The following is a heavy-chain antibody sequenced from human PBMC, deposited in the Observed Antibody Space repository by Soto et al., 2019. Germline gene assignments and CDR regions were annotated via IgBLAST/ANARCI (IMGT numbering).Heavy chain of an antibody. Sequence: QITLNESGPTVVRPTETLTLTCRFSGFSLTTSGVGVGWIRQSPGKAPEWLALIYWDDDKRYSASLKSRLTITKDTPKNQVVLTVSALDPTDTATYYCAHRVLRTVFGLVTTTAIYFDFWGQGTPVAVSS. D-gene: IGHD3-3*01. J-gene: IGHJ4*02. V-gene: IGHV2-5*02. CDR2: IYWDDDK. CDR1: GFSLTTSGVG. CDR3: AHRVLRTVFGLVTTTAIYFDF.